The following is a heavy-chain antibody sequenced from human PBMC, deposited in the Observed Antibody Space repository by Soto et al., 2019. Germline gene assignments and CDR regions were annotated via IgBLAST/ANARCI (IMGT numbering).Heavy chain of an antibody. CDR3: ARDYCTNGVCYRNNWFDP. J-gene: IGHJ5*02. Sequence: SETLSLTCTVSGGSISSYYWSWIRQPPGKGLEWIGYIYYSGSTNYNLSLKSRVTISVDTSKNQFSLKLSSVTAADTAVYYCARDYCTNGVCYRNNWFDPWGQGTLVTVSS. V-gene: IGHV4-59*01. CDR2: IYYSGST. CDR1: GGSISSYY. D-gene: IGHD2-8*01.